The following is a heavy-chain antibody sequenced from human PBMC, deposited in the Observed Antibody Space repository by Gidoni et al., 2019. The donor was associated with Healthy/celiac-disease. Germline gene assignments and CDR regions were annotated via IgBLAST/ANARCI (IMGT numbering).Heavy chain of an antibody. J-gene: IGHJ5*02. CDR1: GFPFCSHA. CDR2: ISYDGSNK. D-gene: IGHD6-19*01. Sequence: QVQLVESGGGVVQPGRSLRLSCAASGFPFCSHAMHWVSQAPGKGLAWVAVISYDGSNKYYADSVKGRFTISRDNSKNTLYLQMNSLRAEDTAVYYCARDGSSGGWFDPWGQGTLVTVSS. CDR3: ARDGSSGGWFDP. V-gene: IGHV3-30*01.